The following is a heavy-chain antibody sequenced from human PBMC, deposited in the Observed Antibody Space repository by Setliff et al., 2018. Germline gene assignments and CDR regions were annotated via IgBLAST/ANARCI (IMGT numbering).Heavy chain of an antibody. V-gene: IGHV4-34*01. CDR1: GGTFSYYH. J-gene: IGHJ4*02. CDR2: INHRGSS. Sequence: SETLSLTCAAYGGTFSYYHWTWIRQSPEKGLEWIGEINHRGSSNYNPSLKSRLTISVDTSKNQFSLRLNSVTAADTAVYYCARGRNVAARLLDSWGQGARVTVSS. D-gene: IGHD6-6*01. CDR3: ARGRNVAARLLDS.